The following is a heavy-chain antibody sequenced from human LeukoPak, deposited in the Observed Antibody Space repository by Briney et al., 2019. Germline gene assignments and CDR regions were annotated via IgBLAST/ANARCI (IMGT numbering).Heavy chain of an antibody. J-gene: IGHJ6*02. CDR1: GGTFSSYA. V-gene: IGHV1-69*13. CDR3: AREKWVPPYYFYGMDV. Sequence: ASVKVSCKASGGTFSSYAINWVRQAPGQGLEWMGGIIPLSHTTSYAQKFQGRVTITADESTSTAYMELSRLRSDDTAVYYCAREKWVPPYYFYGMDVWGLGTTLTVSS. D-gene: IGHD1-26*01. CDR2: IIPLSHTT.